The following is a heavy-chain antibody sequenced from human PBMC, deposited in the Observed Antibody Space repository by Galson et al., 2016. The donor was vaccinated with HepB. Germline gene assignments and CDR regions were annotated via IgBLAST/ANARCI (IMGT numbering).Heavy chain of an antibody. CDR3: ARFLGSGSRYFDF. CDR2: IASSGEI. CDR1: GGPISSYF. D-gene: IGHD3-10*01. J-gene: IGHJ4*02. Sequence: TLSLTCNVSGGPISSYFWSWIRQPPGRGLEWIAYIASSGEINYNPSLKSRVTMSLDTSKNQFSLRLSSVTAADTAVYYCARFLGSGSRYFDFWGQGTLVTVSS. V-gene: IGHV4-59*01.